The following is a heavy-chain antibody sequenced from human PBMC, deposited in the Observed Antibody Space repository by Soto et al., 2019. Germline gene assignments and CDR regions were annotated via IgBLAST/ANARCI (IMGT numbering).Heavy chain of an antibody. D-gene: IGHD1-1*01. CDR1: DGSIINSY. Sequence: PPETLLHTSTVSDGSIINSYCSWFLQPEGKGLEWIGRIHSSGSAKYNPSLNSRVAMSVDTSKSQSSLEVSSLTAADTAVYYCAREEQLGPYYYYALDVWGQGTTVT. J-gene: IGHJ6*02. CDR2: IHSSGSA. CDR3: AREEQLGPYYYYALDV. V-gene: IGHV4-4*07.